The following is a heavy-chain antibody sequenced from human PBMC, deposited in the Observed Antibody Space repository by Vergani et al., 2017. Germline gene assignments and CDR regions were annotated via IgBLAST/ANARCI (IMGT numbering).Heavy chain of an antibody. CDR2: IGTAGDT. CDR3: AKVGSGVYYYGMDV. Sequence: EVQLVESGGGLVQPGGSLRLSCAASGFTFSSYDMHWVRQATGKGLEWVSAIGTAGDTYYPGSVKGRFTISRDNSKNTLYLQMNSLRAEDTAVYYCAKVGSGVYYYGMDVWGQGTTVTVSS. CDR1: GFTFSSYD. J-gene: IGHJ6*02. V-gene: IGHV3-13*01. D-gene: IGHD2-8*01.